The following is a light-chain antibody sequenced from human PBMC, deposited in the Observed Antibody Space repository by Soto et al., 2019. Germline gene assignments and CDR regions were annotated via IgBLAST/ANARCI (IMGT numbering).Light chain of an antibody. CDR3: QRYNSNSRT. V-gene: IGKV1-5*01. CDR1: QNVNSW. Sequence: DIQLTQSPSTLSASVGDRVTITCRASQNVNSWVAWYQQKPGKAPKFLIYDASNLESGVPSRFSGRGSGTEFTLTISNLQPDDFATYDCQRYNSNSRTFGQGTRV. J-gene: IGKJ1*01. CDR2: DAS.